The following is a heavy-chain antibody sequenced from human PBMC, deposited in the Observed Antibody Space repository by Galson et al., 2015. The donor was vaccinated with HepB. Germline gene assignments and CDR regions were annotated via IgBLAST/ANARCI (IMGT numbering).Heavy chain of an antibody. CDR1: GYTFTSYD. J-gene: IGHJ3*02. V-gene: IGHV1-8*01. Sequence: SVKVSCKASGYTFTSYDINWVRQATGQGLEWMGWMNPNSGNTGYAQKFQGRVTMTRNTSISTAYMELSSLRSEDTAVYYCATYYGSGGTDAFDIWGQGTMVTVSS. D-gene: IGHD3-10*01. CDR3: ATYYGSGGTDAFDI. CDR2: MNPNSGNT.